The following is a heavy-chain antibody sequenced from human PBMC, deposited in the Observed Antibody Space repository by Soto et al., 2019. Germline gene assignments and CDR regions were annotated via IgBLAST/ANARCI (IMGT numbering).Heavy chain of an antibody. D-gene: IGHD3-10*01. J-gene: IGHJ4*02. CDR2: IIPIPGIA. V-gene: IGHV1-69*04. CDR3: ARDWAYFGPNDY. CDR1: GGTFSSYT. Sequence: GASVKVSCKASGGTFSSYTISWVRQAPGQGLEWMGRIIPIPGIANYAQKLQGRVTITADKSTSTAYMELRSLRFDDTAVYYCARDWAYFGPNDYWGQGTLVTVSS.